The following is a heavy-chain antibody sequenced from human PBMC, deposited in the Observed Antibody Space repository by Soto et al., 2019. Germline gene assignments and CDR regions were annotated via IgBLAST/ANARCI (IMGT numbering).Heavy chain of an antibody. CDR2: ISYDGSNK. CDR3: AKDHHKAVAGPHNY. V-gene: IGHV3-30*18. CDR1: GFTFSSYG. Sequence: GGSLRLSCAASGFTFSSYGMHWVRQAPGKGLEWVAVISYDGSNKYYADSVKGRFTISRDISKNTLYLQMNSLRAEDTAVYYCAKDHHKAVAGPHNYWGQGTLVTVSS. J-gene: IGHJ4*02. D-gene: IGHD6-19*01.